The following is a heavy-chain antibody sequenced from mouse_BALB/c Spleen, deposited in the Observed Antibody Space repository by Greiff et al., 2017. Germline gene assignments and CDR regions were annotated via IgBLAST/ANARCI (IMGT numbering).Heavy chain of an antibody. CDR2: ISYSGST. J-gene: IGHJ4*01. CDR3: ARVGSSYYYAMDY. D-gene: IGHD1-1*01. V-gene: IGHV3-2*02. CDR1: GYSITSAYA. Sequence: EVKLEESGPGLVKPSQSLSLTCTVTGYSITSAYAWNWIRQFPGNKLEWMGYISYSGSTSYNPSLKSRISITRDTSKNQFFLQLNSVTTEDTATYYCARVGSSYYYAMDYWGQGTSVTVSS.